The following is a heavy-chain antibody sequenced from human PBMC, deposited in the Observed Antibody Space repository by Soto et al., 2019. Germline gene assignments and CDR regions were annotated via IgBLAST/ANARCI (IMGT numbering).Heavy chain of an antibody. V-gene: IGHV3-74*01. CDR3: ARDGAAVGIHYDY. Sequence: PWWSLRLSCSASVFTFNNYWMHWVRQAPGKGLVWVSRIKTDGSVTTYADSVKGRFTISRDNAKNTLYLQMNSLRDEDTAVYFCARDGAAVGIHYDYWGQGTLVTVSS. J-gene: IGHJ4*02. D-gene: IGHD6-13*01. CDR1: VFTFNNYW. CDR2: IKTDGSVT.